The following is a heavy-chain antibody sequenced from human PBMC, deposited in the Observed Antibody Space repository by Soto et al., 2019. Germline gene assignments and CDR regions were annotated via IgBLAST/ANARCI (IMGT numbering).Heavy chain of an antibody. CDR2: INHSGST. J-gene: IGHJ6*02. CDR1: GGSFSGYY. Sequence: SETLSLTCAVYGGSFSGYYWSWVRQPPGKGLEWIGEINHSGSTNYNPSLKSRVTISVDTSKNQFSLKLSSVTAADTAVYYCAMEPYSISPTVYYSYVMAVCGQGTTVTGSS. CDR3: AMEPYSISPTVYYSYVMAV. V-gene: IGHV4-34*01. D-gene: IGHD6-6*01.